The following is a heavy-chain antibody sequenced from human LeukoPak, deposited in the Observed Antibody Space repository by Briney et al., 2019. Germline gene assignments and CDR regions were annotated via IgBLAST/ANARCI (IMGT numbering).Heavy chain of an antibody. J-gene: IGHJ6*03. CDR2: INTNTGNP. CDR1: GYTFTTYA. CDR3: ARESDSSPSGYMDV. V-gene: IGHV7-4-1*02. D-gene: IGHD6-6*01. Sequence: ASVKVSCKASGYTFTTYAMNWVRQAPGQGLEWMGWINTNTGNPTYAQGFTGRFVFSLDTSVSTAYLQISSLKAEDTAVYYCARESDSSPSGYMDVWAKGTTVTVSS.